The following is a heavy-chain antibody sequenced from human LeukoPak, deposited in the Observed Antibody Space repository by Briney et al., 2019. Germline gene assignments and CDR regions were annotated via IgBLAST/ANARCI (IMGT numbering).Heavy chain of an antibody. Sequence: GASVKVSCKASGYTFTGYYMHWVRQAPEQGLEWMGRINPNSGGTNFAQKFQGRVNMTRDTSISTAYMELSRLRSDDTAVYYCAREGSRDGYNSAFDIWGQGTMVTVSS. CDR1: GYTFTGYY. D-gene: IGHD5-24*01. CDR2: INPNSGGT. V-gene: IGHV1-2*06. J-gene: IGHJ3*02. CDR3: AREGSRDGYNSAFDI.